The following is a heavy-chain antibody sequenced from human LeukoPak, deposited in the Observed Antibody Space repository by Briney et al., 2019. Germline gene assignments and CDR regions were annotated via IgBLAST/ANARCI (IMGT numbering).Heavy chain of an antibody. V-gene: IGHV4-34*01. Sequence: PSETLSLTCAVFGGSSSGNYWSWIRQPPGKGLEWIGEINHSGSTNYNPSLKRRVTMSVDTSKNQFSLKLTSVTAADTAVYYCARGVYYGSGKDYWGQGTLVTVSS. CDR3: ARGVYYGSGKDY. J-gene: IGHJ4*02. CDR1: GGSSSGNY. CDR2: INHSGST. D-gene: IGHD3-10*01.